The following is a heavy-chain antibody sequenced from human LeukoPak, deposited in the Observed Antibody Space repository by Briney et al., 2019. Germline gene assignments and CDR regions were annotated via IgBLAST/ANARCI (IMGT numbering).Heavy chain of an antibody. V-gene: IGHV4-59*08. D-gene: IGHD6-25*01. CDR2: IYYKGIT. CDR3: ARQNPPGSKKGWFDP. J-gene: IGHJ5*02. CDR1: GGSINSYY. Sequence: PSETLSLTCTVSGGSINSYYWTWIRQPPGKGLEWIACIYYKGITNYKSSLESRLTISVDTSKNQFSLRLRSVTAAHTAVYYSARQNPPGSKKGWFDPWGQGTLVTVSS.